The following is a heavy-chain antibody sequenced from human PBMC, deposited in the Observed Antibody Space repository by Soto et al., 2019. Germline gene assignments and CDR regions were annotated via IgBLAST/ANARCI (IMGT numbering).Heavy chain of an antibody. V-gene: IGHV3-30-3*01. D-gene: IGHD4-17*01. CDR3: ARDAISTDLRAFDP. Sequence: GGSLRLSCAASRFTFSSYAMHRISQAQGKGLEWVAVISYDGSNKYYADSVKGRFTISRDNSKNTLYLQMNSLRAEDTAVYYCARDAISTDLRAFDPWGQGTLVTVSS. CDR1: RFTFSSYA. CDR2: ISYDGSNK. J-gene: IGHJ5*02.